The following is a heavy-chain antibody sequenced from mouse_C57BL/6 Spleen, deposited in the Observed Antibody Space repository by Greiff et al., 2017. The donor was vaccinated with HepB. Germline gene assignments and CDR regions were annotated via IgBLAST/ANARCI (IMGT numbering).Heavy chain of an antibody. CDR1: GYAFTNYL. V-gene: IGHV1-54*01. D-gene: IGHD2-2*01. Sequence: VQLQQSGAELVRPGTSVKVSCKASGYAFTNYLIEWVKQRPGQGLEWIGVINPGSGGTNYNEKFKGKATLTADKSSSTAYMQLSSLTSEDSAVYFCARAGLRRDYYAMDYWGQRTSVTVSS. CDR2: INPGSGGT. CDR3: ARAGLRRDYYAMDY. J-gene: IGHJ4*01.